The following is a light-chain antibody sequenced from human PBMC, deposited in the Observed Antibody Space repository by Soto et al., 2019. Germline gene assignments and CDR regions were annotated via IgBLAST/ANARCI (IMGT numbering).Light chain of an antibody. CDR2: GDN. CDR3: QSYDSSLTTFV. J-gene: IGLJ1*01. V-gene: IGLV1-40*01. Sequence: QSVLTQPPSVSGAPGQRVAISCTGSSSNIGAEYDVHWYQQLPGTAPKRLIYGDNNRPSGVPDRFSGSKSGTSASLAITGLQPDDEADDYCQSYDSSLTTFVFGTGTKLTVL. CDR1: SSNIGAEYD.